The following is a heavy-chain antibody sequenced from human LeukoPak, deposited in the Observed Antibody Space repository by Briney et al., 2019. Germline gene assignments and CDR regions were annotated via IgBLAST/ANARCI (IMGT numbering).Heavy chain of an antibody. D-gene: IGHD3-22*01. V-gene: IGHV4-34*01. CDR2: INHSGST. CDR1: GGSFSGYY. Sequence: PSETLSLTCAVYGGSFSGYYWSWIRQPPGKGLEWIGEINHSGSTNYNPSLKSRVTISVDTSKNQFSLKLSSVTAADTAVYYCAPYDSSGYYSGYWGQGTLVTVSS. J-gene: IGHJ4*02. CDR3: APYDSSGYYSGY.